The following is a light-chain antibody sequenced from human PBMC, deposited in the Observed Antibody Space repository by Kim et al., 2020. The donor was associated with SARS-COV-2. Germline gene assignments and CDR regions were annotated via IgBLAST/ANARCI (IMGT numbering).Light chain of an antibody. CDR3: QSYNRSNVV. Sequence: NFMLTQPHSVSESPEKTVTISCTRSSGSIGDNYVQWYQQRPGGAPTTVIYEDDQRPSGVPDRFSGSIDSSSNSASLTISGLKTEDEADYYCQSYNRSNVVFGGGTQLTVL. CDR2: EDD. J-gene: IGLJ3*02. V-gene: IGLV6-57*04. CDR1: SGSIGDNY.